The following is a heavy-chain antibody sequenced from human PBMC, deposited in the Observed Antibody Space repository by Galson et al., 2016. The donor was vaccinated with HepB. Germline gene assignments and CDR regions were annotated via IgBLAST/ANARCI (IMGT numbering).Heavy chain of an antibody. CDR2: INHAGMT. V-gene: IGHV4-34*01. Sequence: SETLSLTCAVYGTTLTDKYWSWIRQTPGRGLEWIAEINHAGMTAYNPSLRSRVAIFVDTSKNQFSLALTSVTAADTGFYYCARGGLTPIIITVWGHGTLVTVS. J-gene: IGHJ4*01. CDR1: GTTLTDKY. D-gene: IGHD4-11*01. CDR3: ARGGLTPIIITV.